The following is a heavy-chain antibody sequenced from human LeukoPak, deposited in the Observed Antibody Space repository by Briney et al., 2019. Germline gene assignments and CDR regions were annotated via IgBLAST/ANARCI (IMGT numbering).Heavy chain of an antibody. CDR1: DDSITMYY. V-gene: IGHV4-59*01. J-gene: IGHJ5*02. Sequence: SETLSLTCTVSDDSITMYYWTWIRQPPGKGLEWIGYVDHTGGTNFNPSLNGRVSISRDTSKNQFSLKLSSVTAADTAVYYCARNVLNYGSGSYDGWFDPWGQGTLVTVSS. D-gene: IGHD3-10*01. CDR2: VDHTGGT. CDR3: ARNVLNYGSGSYDGWFDP.